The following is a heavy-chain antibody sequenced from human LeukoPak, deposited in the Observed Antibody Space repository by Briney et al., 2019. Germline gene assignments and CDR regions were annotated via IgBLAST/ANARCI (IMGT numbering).Heavy chain of an antibody. Sequence: GGSLRLSCAASGITFSSYGMSWVRQAPGKGLEWVSSISSTGGTTYYADSVKGRFTISRDDSKNTLYLQMNSLRAEDTAIYYCAKNGDRGAYCTGGTCYPYFYYYMDVWGKGTTVTI. CDR1: GITFSSYG. CDR2: ISSTGGTT. CDR3: AKNGDRGAYCTGGTCYPYFYYYMDV. J-gene: IGHJ6*03. V-gene: IGHV3-23*01. D-gene: IGHD2-15*01.